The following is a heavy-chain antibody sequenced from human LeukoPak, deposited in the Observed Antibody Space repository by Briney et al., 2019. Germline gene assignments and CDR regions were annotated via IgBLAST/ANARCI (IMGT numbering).Heavy chain of an antibody. D-gene: IGHD2-2*01. CDR1: GYTFNTYG. V-gene: IGHV1-18*01. Sequence: ASVNVSCKASGYTFNTYGITWVRQAPGHGLEWMGWISSYNGNTSYAANVQGRITLTKDTSASTAYLELRSLRSDDTAVYYCARISCSSSSCTYSGRRRVRGGSLDPWGQGTLVTVSS. J-gene: IGHJ5*02. CDR3: ARISCSSSSCTYSGRRRVRGGSLDP. CDR2: ISSYNGNT.